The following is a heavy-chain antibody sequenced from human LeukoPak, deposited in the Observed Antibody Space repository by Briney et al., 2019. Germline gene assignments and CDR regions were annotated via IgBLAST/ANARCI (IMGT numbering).Heavy chain of an antibody. CDR2: IYYSGST. V-gene: IGHV4-30-4*08. Sequence: SETLSLTCTVSGGSISSGDYYWSWLRQPPGKGLEWIGYIYYSGSTYYNPSLKSRVTISVDTSKNQFSLKLSSVTAADTAVYYCARVVVPAAIPKYYYYYYMDVWGKGTTVTVSS. CDR3: ARVVVPAAIPKYYYYYYMDV. D-gene: IGHD2-2*02. J-gene: IGHJ6*03. CDR1: GGSISSGDYY.